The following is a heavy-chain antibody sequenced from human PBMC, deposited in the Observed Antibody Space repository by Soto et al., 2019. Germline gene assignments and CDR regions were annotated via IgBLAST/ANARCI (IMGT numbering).Heavy chain of an antibody. CDR2: ISAYNGNT. CDR3: ARVDYYGSGSYTLNWFDP. V-gene: IGHV1-18*01. J-gene: IGHJ5*02. Sequence: ASVKVSCKASGYTFTSYGISWVRQAPGQGLEWMGWISAYNGNTNYAQKLQGRVTTTTDTSTSTAYMELRSLRSDDTAVYYCARVDYYGSGSYTLNWFDPWGQGTLVTVSS. D-gene: IGHD3-10*01. CDR1: GYTFTSYG.